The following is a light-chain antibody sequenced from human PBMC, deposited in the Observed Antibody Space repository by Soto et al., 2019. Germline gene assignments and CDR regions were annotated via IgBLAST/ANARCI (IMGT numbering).Light chain of an antibody. J-gene: IGKJ2*01. CDR2: GAS. V-gene: IGKV3-20*01. CDR3: QQYGGSPYT. CDR1: QRVRSNY. Sequence: EIGLTQSPGTLSFSPGERATLPCRASQRVRSNYLAWYQRKPGQAPRLLIYGASTRATGIPDRFSGTGSGTDFTLTISRLEPEDFAVYYCQQYGGSPYTFGQGTKLEIK.